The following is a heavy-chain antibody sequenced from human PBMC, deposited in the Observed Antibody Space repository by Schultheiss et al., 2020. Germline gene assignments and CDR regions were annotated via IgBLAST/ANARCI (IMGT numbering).Heavy chain of an antibody. J-gene: IGHJ4*02. V-gene: IGHV4-39*07. D-gene: IGHD3-3*01. CDR2: IYYSGST. Sequence: SETMSLTCTVSGGSISSSSYYWGWIRQPPGKGLEWIGSIYYSGSTYYNPSLKSRVTISVDTSKNQFSLKLSSVTAADTAVYYCARDRATTSYDFWSGYSQNFDYWGXGTLVTVSS. CDR1: GGSISSSSYY. CDR3: ARDRATTSYDFWSGYSQNFDY.